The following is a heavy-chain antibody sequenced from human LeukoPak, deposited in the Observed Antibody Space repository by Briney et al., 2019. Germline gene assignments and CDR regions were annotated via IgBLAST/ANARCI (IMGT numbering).Heavy chain of an antibody. D-gene: IGHD6-13*01. J-gene: IGHJ4*02. Sequence: GGSLRLSCAASGLTFTSHWMNWVRQAPGKGLEWVANIKQDGSDTYYVDSVKGRFTISRDNAKNSLYLQMNSLRVGDTAVYYCTRAVLGTSWSSDSWGQGAPVTVSS. CDR1: GLTFTSHW. CDR2: IKQDGSDT. CDR3: TRAVLGTSWSSDS. V-gene: IGHV3-7*03.